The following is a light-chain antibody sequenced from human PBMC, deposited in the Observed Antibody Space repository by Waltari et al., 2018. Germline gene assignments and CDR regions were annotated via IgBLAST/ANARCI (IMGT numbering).Light chain of an antibody. V-gene: IGKV3-11*01. Sequence: EIVLTQSPATLSLSPGERATLSCRASQSVSSYLAWYQQKPGQAPRLLIYDASNRATGSPARFSGSGSGTDFTLTISSLEPEDFVVYYCQQRSNWPPSFGQGTKLEIK. CDR2: DAS. CDR1: QSVSSY. J-gene: IGKJ2*03. CDR3: QQRSNWPPS.